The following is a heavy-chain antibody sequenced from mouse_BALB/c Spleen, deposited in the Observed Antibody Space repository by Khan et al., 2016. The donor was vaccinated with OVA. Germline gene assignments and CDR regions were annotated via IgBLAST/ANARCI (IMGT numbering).Heavy chain of an antibody. CDR2: IWTGGST. J-gene: IGHJ1*01. Sequence: QMQLEESGPGLVAPSQSLSITCTVSGFSLTNYGVHWVRQPPGKGLEWLAVIWTGGSTNYNSALMSRLSISKDNSKSQVFLKMNSLQTEDTAMYYCARYYGNYGWYFDVWGAGTTVTVSS. CDR1: GFSLTNYG. D-gene: IGHD2-1*01. V-gene: IGHV2-9*02. CDR3: ARYYGNYGWYFDV.